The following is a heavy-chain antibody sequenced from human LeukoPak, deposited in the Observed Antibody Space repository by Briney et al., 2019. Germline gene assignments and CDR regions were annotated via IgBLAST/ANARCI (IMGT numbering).Heavy chain of an antibody. CDR3: AELGITMIGGV. CDR1: GLTFSSYG. J-gene: IGHJ6*04. CDR2: ISSSTNYI. D-gene: IGHD3-10*02. V-gene: IGHV3-21*01. Sequence: GGSLRLSCAASGLTFSSYGMHWVRQAPGKGLEWVSSISSSTNYIYYADSVKGRFTISRDNAKNSLYLQMNSLRAEDTAVYYCAELGITMIGGVWGKGTTVTISS.